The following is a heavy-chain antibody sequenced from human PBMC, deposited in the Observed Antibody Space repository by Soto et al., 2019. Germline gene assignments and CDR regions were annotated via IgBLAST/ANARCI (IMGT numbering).Heavy chain of an antibody. J-gene: IGHJ6*02. CDR1: GYTFTSYY. Sequence: ASVKVSCKASGYTFTSYYMHWVRQAPGQGLEWMGIINPSGGSTSYAQKFQGRVTMTRDTSTSTVYMELSSLRSEDTAVYYCAREAAVHYYYYGMDVWGQGTTVTVSS. CDR2: INPSGGST. D-gene: IGHD6-13*01. V-gene: IGHV1-46*01. CDR3: AREAAVHYYYYGMDV.